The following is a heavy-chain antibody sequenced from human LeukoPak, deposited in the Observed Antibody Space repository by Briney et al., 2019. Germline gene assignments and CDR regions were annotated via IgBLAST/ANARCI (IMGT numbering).Heavy chain of an antibody. D-gene: IGHD7-27*01. V-gene: IGHV4-59*01. CDR3: ARDRVLHEGINWGWRAFDI. CDR1: GGSISSYY. J-gene: IGHJ3*02. CDR2: IYYSGST. Sequence: SETLSLTCTVSGGSISSYYWSWIRQPPGKGLEWIGYIYYSGSTNYNPSLKSRVTISVDTSKNQFSLKLSSVTAADTAVYYCARDRVLHEGINWGWRAFDIWGQGTMVTVSS.